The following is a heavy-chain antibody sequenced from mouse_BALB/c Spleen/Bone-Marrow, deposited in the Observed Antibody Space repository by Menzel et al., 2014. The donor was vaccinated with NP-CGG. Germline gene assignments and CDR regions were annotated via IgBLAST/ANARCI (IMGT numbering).Heavy chain of an antibody. CDR3: ARYDGYEAY. J-gene: IGHJ3*01. CDR2: INPSTGYT. Sequence: VQPQQSGAELAKPGASVKMSCKASGHTFTSYWMHWVKQRPGQGLEWIGYINPSTGYTEYNQKFKDKATLTADKSSSTAYMQLSSLTSEDSAVYYCARYDGYEAYWGQGTLVTVSA. D-gene: IGHD2-3*01. CDR1: GHTFTSYW. V-gene: IGHV1-7*01.